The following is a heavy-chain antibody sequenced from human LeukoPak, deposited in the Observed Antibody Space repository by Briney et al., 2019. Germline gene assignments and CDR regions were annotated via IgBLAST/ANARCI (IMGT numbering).Heavy chain of an antibody. CDR2: IDHSGST. Sequence: MASETLSLTCTVSGGSISSSRYYWAWIRQPPGKGLECIASIDHSGSTNYNPSLKSRFTTSVDTSKNQFSLKLSSVTAADTAVYYCARSRLEWFASDAFDIWGQGTMVAVSS. CDR3: ARSRLEWFASDAFDI. CDR1: GGSISSSRYY. J-gene: IGHJ3*02. D-gene: IGHD3-3*01. V-gene: IGHV4-39*01.